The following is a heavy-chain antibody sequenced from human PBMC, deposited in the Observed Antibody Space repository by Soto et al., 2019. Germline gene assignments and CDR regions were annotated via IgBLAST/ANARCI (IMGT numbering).Heavy chain of an antibody. CDR2: ISAHNGNT. CDR1: GDTFTSYG. D-gene: IGHD1-1*01. Sequence: QVHLVQAGAEVKKPGASVKVSCKGSGDTFTSYGITWVRQAPGQGLEWMGWISAHNGNTNYAQKLQGRVTVTSDTSPSTDYMELGSLRSDDTAVYYCARGRYGDYWGQGALVTVSS. V-gene: IGHV1-18*01. J-gene: IGHJ4*02. CDR3: ARGRYGDY.